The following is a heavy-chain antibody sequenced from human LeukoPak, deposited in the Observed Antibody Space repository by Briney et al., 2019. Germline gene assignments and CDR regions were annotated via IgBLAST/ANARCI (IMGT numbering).Heavy chain of an antibody. Sequence: PSETLSLTCTVSGGSVSSGSYYWSWIRQPPGTGLEWLGYIYYSGSTNYNPSLKSRVTISVDTSKNQFSLKLSSVTAADTAVYYCARARPTYCTNGVCYNSGRYYYYYGMDVWGQGTTVTVSS. D-gene: IGHD2-8*01. J-gene: IGHJ6*02. CDR2: IYYSGST. V-gene: IGHV4-61*01. CDR1: GGSVSSGSYY. CDR3: ARARPTYCTNGVCYNSGRYYYYYGMDV.